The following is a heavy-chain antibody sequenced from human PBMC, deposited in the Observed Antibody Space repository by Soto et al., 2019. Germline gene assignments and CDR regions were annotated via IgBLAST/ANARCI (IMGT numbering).Heavy chain of an antibody. CDR3: ATSYDSGFDP. D-gene: IGHD3-3*01. J-gene: IGHJ5*02. Sequence: ASVKVSCKASGYSFSTYDISWLRQAPGQGPEWMGRISPKNGNTNYAQNFQDRVTMTADTSSSTAYMELRGLRSDDTAKYYCATSYDSGFDPWGQGTLVTVSS. CDR1: GYSFSTYD. V-gene: IGHV1-18*04. CDR2: ISPKNGNT.